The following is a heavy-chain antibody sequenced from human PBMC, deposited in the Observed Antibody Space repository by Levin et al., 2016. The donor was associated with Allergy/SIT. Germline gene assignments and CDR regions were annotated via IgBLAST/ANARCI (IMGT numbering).Heavy chain of an antibody. CDR1: GFTFSDYY. V-gene: IGHV3-11*04. Sequence: GESLKISCAASGFTFSDYYMSWIRQAPGKGLEWVSYISSSGSTIYYADSVKGRFTISRDNAKNSLYLQMNSLRAEDTAVYYCARGGDILTGYSIDYWGQGTLVTVSS. CDR3: ARGGDILTGYSIDY. CDR2: ISSSGSTI. J-gene: IGHJ4*02. D-gene: IGHD3-9*01.